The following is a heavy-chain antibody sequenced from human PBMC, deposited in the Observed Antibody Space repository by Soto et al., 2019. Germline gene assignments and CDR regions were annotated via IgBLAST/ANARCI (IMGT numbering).Heavy chain of an antibody. Sequence: PWQTLSLPCLIFGVSVSRHSGAWNWTRQSPSSGLEWLGWTYYSSRWPFDYALSVKSRLTIDPDTYKIPFFLHLDSLSPEEQAVYRCAGVTWLLRMGVRGQGTQVTVSS. D-gene: IGHD3-10*01. CDR2: TYYSSRWPF. CDR3: AGVTWLLRMGV. J-gene: IGHJ6*02. V-gene: IGHV6-1*01. CDR1: GVSVSRHSGA.